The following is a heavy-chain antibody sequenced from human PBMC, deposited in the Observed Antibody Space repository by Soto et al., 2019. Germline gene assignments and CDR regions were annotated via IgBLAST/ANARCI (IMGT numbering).Heavy chain of an antibody. CDR2: INPNSGGT. CDR1: GYTFTGYY. V-gene: IGHV1-2*04. J-gene: IGHJ6*02. Sequence: ASVKVSCKASGYTFTGYYMHWVRQAPGQGLEWMGWINPNSGGTNYAQKFQGWVTMTRDTSISTAYMELSRLRSDDTAVYYCARDQSSSWYGDRSYYYGMDVWGQGTTVTVS. CDR3: ARDQSSSWYGDRSYYYGMDV. D-gene: IGHD6-13*01.